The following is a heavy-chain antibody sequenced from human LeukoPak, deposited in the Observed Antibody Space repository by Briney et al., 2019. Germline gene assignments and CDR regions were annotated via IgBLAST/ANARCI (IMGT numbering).Heavy chain of an antibody. J-gene: IGHJ4*02. CDR2: IFHSGIT. Sequence: PSETLSLTCSVSGVSISPYYWSWFRQPPGKGLEWIGYIFHSGITTYNPSLKSRVTISLDSSKNQFFLRLTSVTAADTAMYYCARAETLAAIYFDFWGQGSLVTVSS. D-gene: IGHD6-25*01. CDR1: GVSISPYY. CDR3: ARAETLAAIYFDF. V-gene: IGHV4-59*01.